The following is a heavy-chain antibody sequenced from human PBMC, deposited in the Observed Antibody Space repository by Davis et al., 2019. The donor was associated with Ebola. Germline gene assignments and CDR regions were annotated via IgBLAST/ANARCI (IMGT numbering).Heavy chain of an antibody. Sequence: AASVKVSCKISGHSLNELSIHWVRQAPGKGLEWMGGFDPEDGDRIYAQKFQGRVTMTEDTSTDTAYMELSSLRSEDTAVYYCARGVGATSNYWGQGTLVTVSS. CDR1: GHSLNELS. D-gene: IGHD1-26*01. V-gene: IGHV1-24*01. CDR3: ARGVGATSNY. J-gene: IGHJ4*02. CDR2: FDPEDGDR.